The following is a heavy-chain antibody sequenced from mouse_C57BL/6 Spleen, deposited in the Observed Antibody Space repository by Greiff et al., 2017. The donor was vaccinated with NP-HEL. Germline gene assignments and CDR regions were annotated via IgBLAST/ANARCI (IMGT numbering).Heavy chain of an antibody. D-gene: IGHD2-4*01. CDR3: AREDYDGGVAY. V-gene: IGHV5-4*01. Sequence: EVQLVESGGGLVKPGGSLKLSCAASGFTFSSYAMSWVRQTPEKRLEWVATISDGGSYTYYPDNVKGRFTISRDNAKNNLYLQMSHLKSEDTAMYYWAREDYDGGVAYWGQGTLVTVSA. CDR1: GFTFSSYA. CDR2: ISDGGSYT. J-gene: IGHJ3*01.